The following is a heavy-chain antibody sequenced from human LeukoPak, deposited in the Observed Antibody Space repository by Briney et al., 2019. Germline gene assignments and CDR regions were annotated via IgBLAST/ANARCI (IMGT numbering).Heavy chain of an antibody. CDR1: GFTFSSYG. CDR3: AKDSSGDAFDI. V-gene: IGHV3-30*18. J-gene: IGHJ3*02. CDR2: ISYDGSNK. D-gene: IGHD5-12*01. Sequence: QPGGSLRLSCAASGFTFSSYGMHWVSQAPGKGMEWVAVISYDGSNKYYADSVKGRFTISRDNSKNTLYLQMNSLRAEDTAVYYCAKDSSGDAFDIWGQGTMVTVSS.